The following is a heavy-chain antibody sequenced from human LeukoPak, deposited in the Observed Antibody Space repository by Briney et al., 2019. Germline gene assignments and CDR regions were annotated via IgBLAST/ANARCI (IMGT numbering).Heavy chain of an antibody. J-gene: IGHJ4*02. V-gene: IGHV3-48*01. D-gene: IGHD5-12*01. CDR1: GFTFSSYS. CDR2: ISSSSSTI. Sequence: GGSLRLSCAASGFTFSSYSMNWVRQAPGKGLEWVSYISSSSSTIYYADPVKGRFTLSRDNAKNSLYLQMNSRRAEDTAVYYCASGAGSGYDYWTIFDYWGPGNLVTVSS. CDR3: ASGAGSGYDYWTIFDY.